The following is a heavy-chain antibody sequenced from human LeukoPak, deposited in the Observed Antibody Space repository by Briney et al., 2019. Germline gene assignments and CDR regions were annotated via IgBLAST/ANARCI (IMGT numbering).Heavy chain of an antibody. V-gene: IGHV3-7*01. CDR3: ARDWGVYSSGWSDY. J-gene: IGHJ4*02. Sequence: GGSLRLSCAASGFTFSSYWMSWVRQAPGKGLEWVANIKQDGSEKYCVDSVKGRFTISRDNTKNSLFLQMNSLRAEDTAVYYCARDWGVYSSGWSDYWGQGTLVTVSS. D-gene: IGHD6-19*01. CDR1: GFTFSSYW. CDR2: IKQDGSEK.